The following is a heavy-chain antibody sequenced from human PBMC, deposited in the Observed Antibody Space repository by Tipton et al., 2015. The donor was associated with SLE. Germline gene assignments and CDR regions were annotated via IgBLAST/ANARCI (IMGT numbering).Heavy chain of an antibody. CDR3: AKDSRGPFDY. J-gene: IGHJ4*02. D-gene: IGHD3-16*01. V-gene: IGHV3-30*02. CDR2: IRYDGSNK. CDR1: GFTFSSYG. Sequence: SLRLSCAASGFTFSSYGMHWVRQAPGKGLEWVAFIRYDGSNKYYADSVEGRFTISRDNSKNTLYLQMNSLRAEDTAVYYCAKDSRGPFDYWGQGTLVTVSS.